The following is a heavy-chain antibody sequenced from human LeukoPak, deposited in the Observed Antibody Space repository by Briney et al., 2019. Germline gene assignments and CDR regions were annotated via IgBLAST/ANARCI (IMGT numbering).Heavy chain of an antibody. Sequence: GGSLRLFCAASGFSLSDYWMNWVRQTPGKGPEWVSAISGSGGSTYYADSVKGRFTISGDNSKNTLYLQMNSLRAEDTAVYYCAKGSSRTPVVVAATSIYYYYGMDVWGQGTTVTVSS. CDR2: ISGSGGST. J-gene: IGHJ6*02. CDR3: AKGSSRTPVVVAATSIYYYYGMDV. V-gene: IGHV3-23*01. D-gene: IGHD2-15*01. CDR1: GFSLSDYW.